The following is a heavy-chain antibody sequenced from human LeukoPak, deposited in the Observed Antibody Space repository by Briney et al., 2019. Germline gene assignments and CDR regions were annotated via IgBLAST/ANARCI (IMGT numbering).Heavy chain of an antibody. D-gene: IGHD6-13*01. CDR3: ASSLWGAAAGNNWFAL. J-gene: IGHJ5*02. V-gene: IGHV4-30-2*01. Sequence: PSQTLSLTCAVSGGSISSGGYSWSWIRQPPGKGLEWIGYIYHSGSTYYNPSLKSRVTISEDRSKDQFSLKLSSVTAADPAVYYCASSLWGAAAGNNWFALWGQGPLVTVSS. CDR2: IYHSGST. CDR1: GGSISSGGYS.